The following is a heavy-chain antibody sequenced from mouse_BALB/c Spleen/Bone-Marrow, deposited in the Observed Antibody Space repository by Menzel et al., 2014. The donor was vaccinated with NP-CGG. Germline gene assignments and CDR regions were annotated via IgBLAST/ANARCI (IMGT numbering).Heavy chain of an antibody. Sequence: QVQLKQSGAELMKPGASVKLSCKASGHTFTSYWMQWVKQRPGQGLEWIGEINPSNGRINYNEKFKSKATLTVDKSSSTAYMQLSSLTSEDSAVYYCARKYYGSSYVWYFDVWGAGTTVTVSS. CDR2: INPSNGRI. CDR1: GHTFTSYW. CDR3: ARKYYGSSYVWYFDV. D-gene: IGHD1-1*01. J-gene: IGHJ1*01. V-gene: IGHV1S81*02.